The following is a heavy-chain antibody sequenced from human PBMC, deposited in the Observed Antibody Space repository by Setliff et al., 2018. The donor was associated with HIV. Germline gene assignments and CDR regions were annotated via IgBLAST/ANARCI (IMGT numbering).Heavy chain of an antibody. CDR1: GFTLSSYA. CDR2: ISGGGDRT. J-gene: IGHJ4*02. Sequence: HPGGSLRLSCAASGFTLSSYAMAWVRQAPGKGLEWVSAISGGGDRTYHADSVRGRFTISRDNSKNSLYLQMNSLRAEDTAVYYCAKTYYYDSSGYYYFDSWGQGTL. V-gene: IGHV3-23*01. D-gene: IGHD3-22*01. CDR3: AKTYYYDSSGYYYFDS.